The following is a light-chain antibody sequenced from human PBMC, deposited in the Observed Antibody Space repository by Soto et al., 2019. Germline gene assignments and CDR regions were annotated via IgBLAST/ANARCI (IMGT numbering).Light chain of an antibody. J-gene: IGLJ1*01. V-gene: IGLV2-14*01. CDR2: VNS. CDR3: SSYTCGDTPYV. CDR1: SSDDGDYKY. Sequence: QSALTQPASVSGSPGQSITISCTGTSSDDGDYKYVSWYQQHPDKAPKLIIFVNSNRPSGISNRFSASKSGNTASLTISGLQAEDEADYYCSSYTCGDTPYVFGTGTKLTVL.